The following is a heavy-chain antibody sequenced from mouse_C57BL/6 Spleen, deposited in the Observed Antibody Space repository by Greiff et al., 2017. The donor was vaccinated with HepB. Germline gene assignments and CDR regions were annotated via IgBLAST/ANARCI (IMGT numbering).Heavy chain of an antibody. D-gene: IGHD2-4*01. V-gene: IGHV1-81*01. CDR1: GYTFTSYG. J-gene: IGHJ3*01. Sequence: QVQLKESGAELARPGASVKLSCKASGYTFTSYGISWVKQRTGQGLEWIGEIYPRSGNTYYNEKFKGKATLTADKSSSTAYMELRSLTSEDSAVYFCASQGIYYDYDGAWFAYWGQGTLVTVSA. CDR2: IYPRSGNT. CDR3: ASQGIYYDYDGAWFAY.